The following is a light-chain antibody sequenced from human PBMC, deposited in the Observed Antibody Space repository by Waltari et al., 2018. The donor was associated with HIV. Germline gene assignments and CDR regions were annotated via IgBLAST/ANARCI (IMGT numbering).Light chain of an antibody. CDR2: KAS. Sequence: IQMTQSPSTLSASVGERVTITCRASQNVGSWLAWYQQKPGKAPNLLIYKASSLESEVPSRFSGSGSGTEFTLTINGLQPDDFATYYCQQYNSYSDTFGQGTKVEIK. CDR3: QQYNSYSDT. V-gene: IGKV1-5*03. CDR1: QNVGSW. J-gene: IGKJ2*01.